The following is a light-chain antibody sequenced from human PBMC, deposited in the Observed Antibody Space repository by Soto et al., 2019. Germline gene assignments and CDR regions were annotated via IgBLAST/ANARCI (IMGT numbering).Light chain of an antibody. CDR1: SGDIGSYDY. CDR3: SSYTTSNTLV. Sequence: QSALTQPASVSGFPGQSITISCTGTSGDIGSYDYVSWYQQPPGKAPKLILYEVSNRPSGISNRFSGSKSGSMASLTISGLQSEDEADYFCSSYTTSNTLVFGGGTQLTVL. J-gene: IGLJ2*01. V-gene: IGLV2-14*01. CDR2: EVS.